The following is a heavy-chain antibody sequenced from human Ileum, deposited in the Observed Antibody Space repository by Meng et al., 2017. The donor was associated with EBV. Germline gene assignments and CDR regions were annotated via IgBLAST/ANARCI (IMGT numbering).Heavy chain of an antibody. CDR1: GYTFTSYP. V-gene: IGHV1-3*04. CDR3: ASRPENDVGPFDY. J-gene: IGHJ4*02. CDR2: VNTGNGKT. Sequence: QVHRWQSGAEVKKPGATVKVSGKASGYTFTSYPMHWVRHAPGQRLQWMGWVNTGNGKTEYSQNFQGRVTITRDTSANTAYMELSSLRSEDTAVYYCASRPENDVGPFDYWGQGTLVTVSS. D-gene: IGHD1-14*01.